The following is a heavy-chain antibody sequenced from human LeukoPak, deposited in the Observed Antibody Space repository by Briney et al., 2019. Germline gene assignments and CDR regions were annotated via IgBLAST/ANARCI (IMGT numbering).Heavy chain of an antibody. V-gene: IGHV3-23*01. Sequence: PGGSLRLSCAAPGFTFSSYAMSWVRQAPGKGLEWVSAISVSGDKTYYTDSVKGRFTISRDNSKNTLHLQMNSLRADDTAVYYCAKEVFGSPPGYWGQGTLVTVSS. CDR3: AKEVFGSPPGY. D-gene: IGHD3-10*01. J-gene: IGHJ4*02. CDR2: ISVSGDKT. CDR1: GFTFSSYA.